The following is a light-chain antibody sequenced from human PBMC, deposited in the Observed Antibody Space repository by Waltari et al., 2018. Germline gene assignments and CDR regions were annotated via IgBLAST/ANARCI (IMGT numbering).Light chain of an antibody. CDR2: AAS. CDR3: HQYGTSPQT. V-gene: IGKV3-20*01. CDR1: QYVSSTY. J-gene: IGKJ3*01. Sequence: EIVLTQSTGTLSLSPGERATLSCRASQYVSSTYLAWYQQKPGQAPRLLIYAASSRATGIPDRFSGSGSGTDFSLTISRLEPEDLAVYYCHQYGTSPQTFGPGTKVDIK.